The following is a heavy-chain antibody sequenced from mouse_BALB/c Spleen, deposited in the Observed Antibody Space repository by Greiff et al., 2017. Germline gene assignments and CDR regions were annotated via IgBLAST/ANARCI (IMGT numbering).Heavy chain of an antibody. CDR2: ISNGGGST. CDR1: GFTFSSYT. Sequence: EVHLVESGGGLVQPGGSLKLSCAASGFTFSSYTMSWVRQTPVKRLEWVAYISNGGGSTYYPDTVKGRFTISRDNAKNTLYLQMSSLKSEDTAMYYCARRYGNSLAMDYWGQGTSVTVSS. D-gene: IGHD2-1*01. J-gene: IGHJ4*01. V-gene: IGHV5-12-2*01. CDR3: ARRYGNSLAMDY.